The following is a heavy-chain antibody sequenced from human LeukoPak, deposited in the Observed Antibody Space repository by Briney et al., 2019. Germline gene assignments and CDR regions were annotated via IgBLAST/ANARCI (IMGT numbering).Heavy chain of an antibody. CDR1: GFTFSSSA. V-gene: IGHV3-23*01. CDR2: ISDTGRLS. D-gene: IGHD1-14*01. Sequence: PGGSLRLSCAASGFTFSSSAMSWVRQAPGKGLEWAAAISDTGRLSYCADSVNGRFTISRDNSKNTLSLQMNSLRAEDTAVYYCATQQGGNPAYWGQGTLVTVSS. CDR3: ATQQGGNPAY. J-gene: IGHJ4*02.